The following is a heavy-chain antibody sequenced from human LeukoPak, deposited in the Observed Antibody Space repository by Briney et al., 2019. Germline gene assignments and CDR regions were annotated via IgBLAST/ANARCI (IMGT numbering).Heavy chain of an antibody. J-gene: IGHJ4*01. Sequence: ASVKVSCKASGYTFTNYYMHWVRQAPGQGLEWMGIINPNGGSTSYAQKFQGRVTMTRDTSTSTVYMELSSLTSEDPAVYYCARSYGASVRSWCAYWGQGTLVTVSS. D-gene: IGHD5-18*01. CDR2: INPNGGST. CDR1: GYTFTNYY. CDR3: ARSYGASVRSWCAY. V-gene: IGHV1-46*01.